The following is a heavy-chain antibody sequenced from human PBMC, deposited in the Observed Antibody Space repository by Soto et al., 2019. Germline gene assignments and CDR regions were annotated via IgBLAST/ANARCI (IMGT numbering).Heavy chain of an antibody. CDR1: GGTFSSYA. CDR2: IIPIFGTA. CDR3: AGSTTDLYNWFDP. D-gene: IGHD4-4*01. J-gene: IGHJ5*02. V-gene: IGHV1-69*13. Sequence: SVKVSCKASGGTFSSYAISWVRQAPGQGLEWMGGIIPIFGTANYAQKFQGRVTITADESTSTAYMELSSLRSEDTAVYYCAGSTTDLYNWFDPWGQGTLVTVSS.